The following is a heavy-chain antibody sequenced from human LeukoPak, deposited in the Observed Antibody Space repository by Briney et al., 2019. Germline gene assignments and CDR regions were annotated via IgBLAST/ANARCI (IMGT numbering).Heavy chain of an antibody. D-gene: IGHD1-26*01. Sequence: GASVKVSCEASGYTFTSYYMHWVRQAPGQGLEWMGIINPSGGSTSYAQKFQGRVTMTRDMSTSTVYMELSSLRSEDTAVYYCARDRPSGSYYGNGFDYWGQGTLVTVSS. V-gene: IGHV1-46*01. CDR1: GYTFTSYY. J-gene: IGHJ4*02. CDR3: ARDRPSGSYYGNGFDY. CDR2: INPSGGST.